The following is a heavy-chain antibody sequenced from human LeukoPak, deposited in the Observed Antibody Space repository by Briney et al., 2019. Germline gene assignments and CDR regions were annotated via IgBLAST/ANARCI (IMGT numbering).Heavy chain of an antibody. Sequence: GASVKVSCKASGYTFTSYYMHWVRQAPGQGLEWMGIINPSGGSTSYAQKFQGRVTMTRDTSTSTVYTELSSLRSEDTAVYYCARGARYYDILTGYYREADYYYYGMDVWGQGTTVTVSS. CDR1: GYTFTSYY. CDR3: ARGARYYDILTGYYREADYYYYGMDV. J-gene: IGHJ6*02. CDR2: INPSGGST. D-gene: IGHD3-9*01. V-gene: IGHV1-46*01.